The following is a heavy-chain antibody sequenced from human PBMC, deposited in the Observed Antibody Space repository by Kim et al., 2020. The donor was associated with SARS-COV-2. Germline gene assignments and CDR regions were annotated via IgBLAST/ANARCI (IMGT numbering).Heavy chain of an antibody. CDR3: ARVESSGSS. Sequence: SYIYYADSVKGRFTISRDNAKNSLYLQMNSLRAEDTAVYYCARVESSGSSWGQGTLVTVSS. D-gene: IGHD3-22*01. CDR2: SYI. V-gene: IGHV3-21*01. J-gene: IGHJ4*02.